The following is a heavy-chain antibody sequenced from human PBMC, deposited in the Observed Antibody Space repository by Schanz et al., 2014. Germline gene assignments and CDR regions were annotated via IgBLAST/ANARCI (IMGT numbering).Heavy chain of an antibody. CDR3: ARDGEAAAGCDY. J-gene: IGHJ4*02. V-gene: IGHV1-18*01. CDR2: ISAFDDKT. D-gene: IGHD6-13*01. CDR1: GYSFTTYG. Sequence: QVQLVQSAPEVKKPGASVKVSCKASGYSFTTYGLNWVRQAPGQGPEWMGWISAFDDKTDYAQNFQGRLIMTTDTSTTTVYMELRGLRSDDTAVYYWARDGEAAAGCDYWGQGTLVTVSS.